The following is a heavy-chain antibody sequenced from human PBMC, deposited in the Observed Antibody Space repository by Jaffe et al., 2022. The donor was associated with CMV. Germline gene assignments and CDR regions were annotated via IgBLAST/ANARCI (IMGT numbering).Heavy chain of an antibody. V-gene: IGHV4-59*08. D-gene: IGHD6-19*01. J-gene: IGHJ5*02. CDR2: IYYSGST. CDR3: ARHPHSSGWYGSYNWFDP. Sequence: QVQLQESGPGLVKPSETLSLTCTVSGGSISSYYWSWIRQPPGKGLEWIGYIYYSGSTNYNPSLKSRVTISVDTSKNQFSLKLSSVTAADTAVYYCARHPHSSGWYGSYNWFDPWGQGTLVTVSS. CDR1: GGSISSYY.